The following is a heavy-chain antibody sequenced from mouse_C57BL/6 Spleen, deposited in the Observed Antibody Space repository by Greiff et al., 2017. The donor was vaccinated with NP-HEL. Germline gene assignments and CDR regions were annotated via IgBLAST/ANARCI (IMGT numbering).Heavy chain of an antibody. CDR1: GYTFTSYW. D-gene: IGHD1-2*01. CDR2: IDPSDSET. CDR3: ARDHYDGLYYSDY. V-gene: IGHV1-52*01. J-gene: IGHJ2*01. Sequence: VQLQQSGAELVRPGSSVKLSCKASGYTFTSYWMHWVKQRPIQGLEWIGNIDPSDSETHYNQKFKDKATLTVDKSSSTAYMQLSSLTSEDSAVYYCARDHYDGLYYSDYWGQGTTLTVSS.